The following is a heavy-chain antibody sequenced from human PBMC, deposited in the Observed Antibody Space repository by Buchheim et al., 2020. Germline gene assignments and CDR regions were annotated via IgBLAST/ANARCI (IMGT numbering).Heavy chain of an antibody. J-gene: IGHJ6*03. Sequence: QVQLVQSGAEVKKPGASVKVSCKASGYTFTSYDINWVRQATGQGLEWMGWMNPNSGNTGYAQKFQDRVTMTRNTSISTAYMELSSLRSEDTAVYYCARGRGGPVVVVISYYYYYMDVWGKGTT. CDR2: MNPNSGNT. D-gene: IGHD3-22*01. CDR1: GYTFTSYD. CDR3: ARGRGGPVVVVISYYYYYMDV. V-gene: IGHV1-8*01.